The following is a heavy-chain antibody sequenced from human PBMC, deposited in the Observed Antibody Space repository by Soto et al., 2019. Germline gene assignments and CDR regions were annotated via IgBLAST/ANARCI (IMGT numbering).Heavy chain of an antibody. V-gene: IGHV3-11*06. CDR3: ARGSYYDFWSGYWDYYYYGMDV. CDR2: ISSSSSYT. D-gene: IGHD3-3*01. CDR1: GFTFSDYY. J-gene: IGHJ6*02. Sequence: PGGSLRLSCAASGFTFSDYYMSWIRQAPGKGLEWVSYISSSSSYTNYADSVKGRFTISRDNAKNSLYLQMNSLRAEDTAVYYCARGSYYDFWSGYWDYYYYGMDVWGQGTTVTVSS.